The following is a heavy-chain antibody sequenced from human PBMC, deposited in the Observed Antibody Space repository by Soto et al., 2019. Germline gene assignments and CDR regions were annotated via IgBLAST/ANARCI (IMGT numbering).Heavy chain of an antibody. CDR3: ARDSGNSYYYYGMDV. Sequence: HPGGSLRLSCAASGFTFSSYWMSWVRQAPGKGLEWVANIKQDGSEKYYVDSVKGRFTISRDNAKNSLYLQMNSLRAEDTAVYYCARDSGNSYYYYGMDVWGQGTTVTVS. D-gene: IGHD2-15*01. V-gene: IGHV3-7*05. CDR1: GFTFSSYW. CDR2: IKQDGSEK. J-gene: IGHJ6*02.